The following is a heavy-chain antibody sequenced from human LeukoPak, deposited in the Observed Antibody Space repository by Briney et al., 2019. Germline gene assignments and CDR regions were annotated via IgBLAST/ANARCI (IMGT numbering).Heavy chain of an antibody. Sequence: GRSLRLSCAAPGFTFRSSGMHWVRQAPGKGLEWVALITYDDFYKYYGDSVKGRFTISRDNSKNTLYLQMNRLRPEDTAVYYCAKDRISMVRSSDIDNWGQGTLVTVSS. CDR3: AKDRISMVRSSDIDN. D-gene: IGHD3-10*01. J-gene: IGHJ4*02. CDR1: GFTFRSSG. CDR2: ITYDDFYK. V-gene: IGHV3-30*18.